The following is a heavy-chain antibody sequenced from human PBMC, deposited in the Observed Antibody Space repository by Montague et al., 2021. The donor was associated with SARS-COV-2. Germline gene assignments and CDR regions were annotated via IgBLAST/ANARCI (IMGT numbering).Heavy chain of an antibody. CDR1: GDSVSSSYW. V-gene: IGHV4-4*02. Sequence: SETLSLTCTVSGDSVSSSYWWSWVRQAPGKRLEWIGEIFHTEATNYNPSLKSRVIISLDKSKNQFSLNLNSVTAADTAVYFCASALAHFDYWGQGTLVTVSS. CDR3: ASALAHFDY. D-gene: IGHD2-21*01. CDR2: IFHTEAT. J-gene: IGHJ4*02.